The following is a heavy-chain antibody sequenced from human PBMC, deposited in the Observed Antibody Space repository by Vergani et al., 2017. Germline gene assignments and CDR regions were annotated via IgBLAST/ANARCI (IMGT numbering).Heavy chain of an antibody. Sequence: QVQLVESGGGVVQPGRSLRLSCAASGFTFSSYGMHWVRQAPGKGLEWVAVIWYDGSNKYYADSVKGRFTISRDNSKNTLYLQMNSLRAEVTAVYYCARDSSAGKGMDVWGQGTTVTVSS. CDR1: GFTFSSYG. D-gene: IGHD6-13*01. CDR2: IWYDGSNK. V-gene: IGHV3-33*01. CDR3: ARDSSAGKGMDV. J-gene: IGHJ6*02.